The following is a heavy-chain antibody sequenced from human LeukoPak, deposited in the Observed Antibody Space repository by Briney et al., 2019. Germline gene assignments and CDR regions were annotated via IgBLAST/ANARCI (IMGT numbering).Heavy chain of an antibody. CDR2: IRADAVTT. J-gene: IGHJ4*02. V-gene: IGHV3-23*01. CDR1: GFIFSHHG. Sequence: PGGSLRLSCATSGFIFSHHGMNWVRQAPGKGLEWVSGIRADAVTTYYADSVKGRFIISRDNSKNTLYLQMNSLRAEDTAVYYCAKRHYDSSGYSFDYWGQGTLVTVSS. D-gene: IGHD3-22*01. CDR3: AKRHYDSSGYSFDY.